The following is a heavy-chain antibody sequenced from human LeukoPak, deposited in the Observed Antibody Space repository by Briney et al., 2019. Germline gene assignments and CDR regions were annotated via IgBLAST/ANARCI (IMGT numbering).Heavy chain of an antibody. J-gene: IGHJ4*02. Sequence: ASVKVSCKASGYTFTGYYMHWVRQAPGQGLEWMGWINPNSGGTNYAQKFQGRVTMTRDTSISTAYMELSRLRSDDTAVYYCARGLSGDYLLFDYWGQGTLVTVSS. V-gene: IGHV1-2*02. CDR2: INPNSGGT. CDR3: ARGLSGDYLLFDY. D-gene: IGHD2-21*02. CDR1: GYTFTGYY.